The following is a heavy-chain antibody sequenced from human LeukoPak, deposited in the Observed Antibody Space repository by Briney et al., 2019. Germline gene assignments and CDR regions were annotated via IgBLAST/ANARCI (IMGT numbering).Heavy chain of an antibody. CDR3: ARVPSGRSRFNSSSWYYFDY. CDR2: IYHSGST. D-gene: IGHD6-13*01. V-gene: IGHV4-38-2*02. J-gene: IGHJ4*02. Sequence: SETLSLTCTVSGYSISSGYYWGWIRQLPGKGLEWIGSIYHSGSTYYNPSLKSRVTISVDTSKNQFSLKLSSVTAADTAVYYCARVPSGRSRFNSSSWYYFDYWGQGTLVTVSS. CDR1: GYSISSGYY.